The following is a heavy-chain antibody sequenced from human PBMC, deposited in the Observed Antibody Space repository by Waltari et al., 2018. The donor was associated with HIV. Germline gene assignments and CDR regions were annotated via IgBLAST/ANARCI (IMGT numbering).Heavy chain of an antibody. J-gene: IGHJ4*02. V-gene: IGHV3-11*01. Sequence: QVQVVESGGGLVRPGGSLRLSCRYSGFTFSDYFMSWIRQTPRKGLELLAYVSHTGTDTFYADSLRGRFAVSRDNSRNSLYLDLNKLTTEDSGIYYCARESSVWDFWGQGILVTVSS. CDR3: ARESSVWDF. D-gene: IGHD6-19*01. CDR2: VSHTGTDT. CDR1: GFTFSDYF.